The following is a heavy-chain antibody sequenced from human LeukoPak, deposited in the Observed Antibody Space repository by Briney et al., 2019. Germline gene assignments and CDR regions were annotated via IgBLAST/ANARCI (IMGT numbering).Heavy chain of an antibody. CDR2: IYTSGST. CDR3: AREMTNWSGYYYYGMDV. Sequence: SETLSLTCTVSGGSISSYYWSWIRQPARKGLEWIGRIYTSGSTNYNPSLKSRVTMSVDTSKNQFSLKLSSVTAADTAVYYCAREMTNWSGYYYYGMDVWGQGTTVTVSS. CDR1: GGSISSYY. J-gene: IGHJ6*02. D-gene: IGHD1-20*01. V-gene: IGHV4-4*07.